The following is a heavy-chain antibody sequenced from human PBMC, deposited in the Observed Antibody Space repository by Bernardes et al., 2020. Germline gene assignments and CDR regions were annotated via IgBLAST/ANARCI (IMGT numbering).Heavy chain of an antibody. J-gene: IGHJ4*02. Sequence: GGSLRLSRAASGFTFSSYSMNWVRQAPGKGLEWVSSISSSSSYIYYADSVKGRFTISRDNAKNSLYLQMNSLRAEDTAVYYCARDTLGYCSSTSCPRHWFRELLYIGFDYWGQGTLVTVSS. D-gene: IGHD2-2*01. CDR2: ISSSSSYI. CDR3: ARDTLGYCSSTSCPRHWFRELLYIGFDY. V-gene: IGHV3-21*01. CDR1: GFTFSSYS.